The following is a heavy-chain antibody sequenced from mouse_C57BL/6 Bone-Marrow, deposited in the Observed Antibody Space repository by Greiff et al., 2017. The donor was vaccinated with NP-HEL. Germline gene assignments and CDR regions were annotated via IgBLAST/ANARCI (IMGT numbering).Heavy chain of an antibody. CDR2: IDPSDSYT. Sequence: QVQLKQPGAELVMPGASVKLSCKASGYTFTSYWMHWVKQRPGQGLEWIGEIDPSDSYTNYNQKFKGKSTLTVDKSSSTAYMQLSSLTSEDSAVYYCASLDYGSSYGDAMDYWGQGTSVTVSS. CDR3: ASLDYGSSYGDAMDY. D-gene: IGHD1-1*01. V-gene: IGHV1-69*01. CDR1: GYTFTSYW. J-gene: IGHJ4*01.